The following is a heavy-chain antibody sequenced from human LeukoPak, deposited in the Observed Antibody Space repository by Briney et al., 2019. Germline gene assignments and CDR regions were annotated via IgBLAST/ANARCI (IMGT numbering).Heavy chain of an antibody. D-gene: IGHD3-10*01. CDR1: GFTFSSYA. CDR3: AKDWDYYGSGSYSDY. Sequence: PGGSLRLSCAASGFTFSSYAMRWVRQAPGEGLEWVSSISGSGGSTYYADSVKGRFTISRDNSKNTLYLQMNSLRAEDTAVYYCAKDWDYYGSGSYSDYWGQGTLVTVSS. CDR2: ISGSGGST. J-gene: IGHJ4*02. V-gene: IGHV3-23*01.